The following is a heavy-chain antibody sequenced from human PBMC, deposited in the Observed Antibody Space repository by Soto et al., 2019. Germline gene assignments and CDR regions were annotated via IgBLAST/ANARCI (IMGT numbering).Heavy chain of an antibody. V-gene: IGHV3-30-3*01. Sequence: GGSLSLSCAASGFTFSSYAMHWVRQAPGKGLEWVAVISYDGSNKYYADSVKGRFTISRDNSKNTLYLQMNSLRAEDTAVYYCARDYYYDSSGYYPDGAFDIWGQGTMVTVSS. CDR2: ISYDGSNK. J-gene: IGHJ3*02. CDR3: ARDYYYDSSGYYPDGAFDI. CDR1: GFTFSSYA. D-gene: IGHD3-22*01.